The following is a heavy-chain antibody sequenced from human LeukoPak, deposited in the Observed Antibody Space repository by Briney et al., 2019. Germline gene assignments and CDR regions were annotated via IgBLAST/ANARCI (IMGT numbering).Heavy chain of an antibody. D-gene: IGHD3-9*01. CDR1: GFTFSSYS. V-gene: IGHV3-21*04. J-gene: IGHJ4*02. Sequence: GGSLRLSCAASGFTFSSYSMNWVRQAPGKGLEWVSSISSSSSYIYYADSVKGRFTISRDNAKNSLYLQMNSLRAEDTAVYYCAKGLYDWLSDTDYWGQGTLVTVYS. CDR2: ISSSSSYI. CDR3: AKGLYDWLSDTDY.